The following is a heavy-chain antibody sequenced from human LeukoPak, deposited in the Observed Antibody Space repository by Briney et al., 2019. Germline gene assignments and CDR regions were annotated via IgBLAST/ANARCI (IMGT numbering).Heavy chain of an antibody. CDR3: ARLYCSSTSCYMVFDY. V-gene: IGHV4-34*01. Sequence: SETLSLTCAVYGGSLSGYYWSWIRQPPGKGLEWIGEINHSGSTNYNPSLKSRVTISVDTSKNQFSLKLSSVTAADTAVYYCARLYCSSTSCYMVFDYWGQGTLVTVSS. CDR1: GGSLSGYY. D-gene: IGHD2-2*02. J-gene: IGHJ4*02. CDR2: INHSGST.